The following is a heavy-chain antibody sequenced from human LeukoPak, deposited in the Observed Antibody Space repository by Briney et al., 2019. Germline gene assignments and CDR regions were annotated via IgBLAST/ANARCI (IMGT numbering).Heavy chain of an antibody. CDR3: ARLRRIAARPFDY. Sequence: PTGTLSLTCAVSGGSISSSNWWSWVRQPPGKGLEWIGEIYHSGSTNYNPSLKSRVTISVDTSKNQFSLKLSSVTAADTAVYYGARLRRIAARPFDYWGQGTLVTVSS. CDR2: IYHSGST. D-gene: IGHD6-6*01. CDR1: GGSISSSNW. J-gene: IGHJ4*02. V-gene: IGHV4-4*02.